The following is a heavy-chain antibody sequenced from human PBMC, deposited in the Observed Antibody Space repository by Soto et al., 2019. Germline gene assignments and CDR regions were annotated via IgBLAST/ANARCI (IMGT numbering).Heavy chain of an antibody. D-gene: IGHD6-6*01. CDR2: ISGSGGST. CDR3: AKSPPPSARLSLHPHYYYYMDV. CDR1: GFTFSSYA. Sequence: TGGSLRLSCAASGFTFSSYAMSWVRQAPGKGLEWVSAISGSGGSTYYADSVKGRFTISRDNSKNTLYLQMNSLRAEDTAVYYCAKSPPPSARLSLHPHYYYYMDVWGKGTTVTVS. J-gene: IGHJ6*03. V-gene: IGHV3-23*01.